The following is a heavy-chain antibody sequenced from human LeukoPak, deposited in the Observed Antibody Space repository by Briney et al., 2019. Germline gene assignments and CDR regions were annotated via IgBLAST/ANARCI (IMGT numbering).Heavy chain of an antibody. D-gene: IGHD1-26*01. CDR3: ARILKRYSGSRVTIDY. CDR1: GYTFTSYG. V-gene: IGHV1-18*04. J-gene: IGHJ4*02. CDR2: ISAYNGNT. Sequence: GASVKVSCKASGYTFTSYGISWVRQAPGQGLEWMGWISAYNGNTNYAQKLQGRVTMTTDTSTSTAYMELRSLRSDDTAVYYCARILKRYSGSRVTIDYWGQGTLVTVSS.